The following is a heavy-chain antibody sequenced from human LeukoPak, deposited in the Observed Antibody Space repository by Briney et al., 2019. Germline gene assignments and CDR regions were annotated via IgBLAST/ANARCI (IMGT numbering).Heavy chain of an antibody. CDR3: ATSDSDAFDI. Sequence: PSETLSLTCAVYGGSFSGYYWSWIRQPPGKGLEWIGEINHSGSTNYNPSLKSRVTISVDTSKNQFSLKLSSVTAADTAVYYCATSDSDAFDIWGQGTMVTVSS. CDR2: INHSGST. CDR1: GGSFSGYY. V-gene: IGHV4-34*01. J-gene: IGHJ3*02.